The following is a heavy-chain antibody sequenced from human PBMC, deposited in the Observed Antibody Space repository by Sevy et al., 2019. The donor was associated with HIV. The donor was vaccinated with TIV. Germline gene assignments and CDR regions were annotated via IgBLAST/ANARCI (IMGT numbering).Heavy chain of an antibody. D-gene: IGHD5-12*01. J-gene: IGHJ6*02. CDR3: AKGARTFYGMDV. CDR2: ISGSGGST. CDR1: GFTFSTYA. Sequence: GGSLRLSCLASGFTFSTYAMSWVRQAPGKGLEWVSAISGSGGSTYYADSVEGRFTISRDKSKKTLYLQMNSLGAEDTAVYYCAKGARTFYGMDVWGQGTTVTVSS. V-gene: IGHV3-23*01.